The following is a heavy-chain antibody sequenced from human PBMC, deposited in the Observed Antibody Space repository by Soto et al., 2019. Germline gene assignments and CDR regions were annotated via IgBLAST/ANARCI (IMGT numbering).Heavy chain of an antibody. J-gene: IGHJ5*02. Sequence: SETLSLTCTVSGGSISSSSYYWGWIRQPPGKGLEWIGSIYYSGSTYYNPSLKSRVTISVDTSKNQFSLKLSSVTAADTAVYYCASFRYYDPEAPGNWFDPWGQGTLVTVSS. D-gene: IGHD3-3*01. CDR1: GGSISSSSYY. CDR2: IYYSGST. CDR3: ASFRYYDPEAPGNWFDP. V-gene: IGHV4-39*01.